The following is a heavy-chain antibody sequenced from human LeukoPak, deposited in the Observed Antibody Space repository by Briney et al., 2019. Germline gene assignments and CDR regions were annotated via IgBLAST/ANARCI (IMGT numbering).Heavy chain of an antibody. J-gene: IGHJ1*01. CDR1: GFTFSACA. CDR2: ISGNGGTT. V-gene: IGHV3-64*01. CDR3: ARDWPTIAAAGTIPEYFQH. Sequence: QAGGSLRLSCAASGFTFSACAMHWVRQAPGKGLEYVSGISGNGGTTYYANAVKGRFIISRDNSKNTLSLQMNSLRAEDTAVYYCARDWPTIAAAGTIPEYFQHWGQGTLVTVSS. D-gene: IGHD6-13*01.